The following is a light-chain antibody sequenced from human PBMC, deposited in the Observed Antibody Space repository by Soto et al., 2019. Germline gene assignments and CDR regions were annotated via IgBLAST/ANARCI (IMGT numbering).Light chain of an antibody. Sequence: EIQMAQSPSTLAASVGDRVTITCRASHSISNWFAWYQQKPGTSPNVLIYPASNLQSGAPSRFSGSASATEFPLTISSLQPDDFATYYCQKYHSSWTFGQGTKVDIK. CDR1: HSISNW. V-gene: IGKV1-5*01. CDR2: PAS. J-gene: IGKJ1*01. CDR3: QKYHSSWT.